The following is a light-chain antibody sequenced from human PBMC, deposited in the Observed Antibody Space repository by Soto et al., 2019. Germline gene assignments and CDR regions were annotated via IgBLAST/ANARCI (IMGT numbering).Light chain of an antibody. CDR1: QCISNY. V-gene: IGKV1-27*01. Sequence: DIQMTQSPSSLSAFVGDRVTITCRASQCISNYLAWYQQKPERVPTLLIYAASTLRSGVPSRFSGSGSGTDFTLTISSLQPEDVASYYCQEYKTAPFIFGPGTKVDIE. CDR2: AAS. J-gene: IGKJ3*01. CDR3: QEYKTAPFI.